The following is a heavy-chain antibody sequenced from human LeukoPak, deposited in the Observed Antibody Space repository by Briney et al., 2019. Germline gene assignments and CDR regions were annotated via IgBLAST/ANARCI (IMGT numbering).Heavy chain of an antibody. CDR3: ARQALSDYGDFDAFDI. J-gene: IGHJ3*02. D-gene: IGHD4-17*01. CDR1: GGTFSSYA. Sequence: ASVKVSXKASGGTFSSYAISWVRQAPGQGLEWVGGIIPIFGTANYAQKFQGRVTITADKSTSTAYMELSSLRSEDTAVYYCARQALSDYGDFDAFDIWGQGTMVTVSS. CDR2: IIPIFGTA. V-gene: IGHV1-69*06.